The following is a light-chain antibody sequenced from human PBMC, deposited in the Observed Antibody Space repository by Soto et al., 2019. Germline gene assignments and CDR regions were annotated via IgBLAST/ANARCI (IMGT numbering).Light chain of an antibody. J-gene: IGKJ4*01. CDR3: HLLNSYLALT. CDR2: AAS. Sequence: IELTQSPSSLSASVGDRVTITCRASQGIRTYLAWYQQKPGKAPKLLIYAASTLQSGVPSRFSGSGSGTDFTLIISSLQPEDFATYYCHLLNSYLALTFGGGTKVEIK. CDR1: QGIRTY. V-gene: IGKV1-9*01.